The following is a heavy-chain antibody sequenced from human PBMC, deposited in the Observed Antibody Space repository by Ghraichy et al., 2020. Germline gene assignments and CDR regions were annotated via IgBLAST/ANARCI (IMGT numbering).Heavy chain of an antibody. Sequence: SETLSLTCAVYGGSFSGYYWSWIRQPPGKGLEWIGEINHSGSTNYNPSLKSRVTISVDTSNYQFSLKLSSVTAADTALYYCASHDFGVNPPWSWFDPWGQGTLVTVSS. V-gene: IGHV4-34*01. CDR3: ASHDFGVNPPWSWFDP. D-gene: IGHD4-17*01. J-gene: IGHJ5*02. CDR2: INHSGST. CDR1: GGSFSGYY.